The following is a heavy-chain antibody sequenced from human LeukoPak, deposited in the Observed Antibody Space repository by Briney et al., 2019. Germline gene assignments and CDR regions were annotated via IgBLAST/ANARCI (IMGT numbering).Heavy chain of an antibody. V-gene: IGHV3-23*01. CDR3: AKDLYCSSTSCSWGGDIQH. D-gene: IGHD2-2*01. J-gene: IGHJ1*01. Sequence: GGSLRLSCAASGFTFSSYAMSWVRQAPGKGLEWVSAISGSGGSTYYADSVKGRFTISRDNSKNTLYLQMNSLRAEDTAVYYCAKDLYCSSTSCSWGGDIQHWGQGTLVTVSS. CDR2: ISGSGGST. CDR1: GFTFSSYA.